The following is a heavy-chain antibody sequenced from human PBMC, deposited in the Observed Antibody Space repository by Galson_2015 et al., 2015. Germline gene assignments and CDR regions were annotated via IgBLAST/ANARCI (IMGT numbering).Heavy chain of an antibody. D-gene: IGHD5-18*01. CDR3: ARRGYSYPNDY. CDR1: GFTFSDYY. CDR2: ISGSGTYT. J-gene: IGHJ4*02. Sequence: SLRLSCEASGFTFSDYYMTWIRQAPGKGLEWVSYISGSGTYTNYADSVKGRFTISRDNAKNSLYLQMNSLRAEDTAVYYCARRGYSYPNDYWGQGTLVTVSS. V-gene: IGHV3-11*03.